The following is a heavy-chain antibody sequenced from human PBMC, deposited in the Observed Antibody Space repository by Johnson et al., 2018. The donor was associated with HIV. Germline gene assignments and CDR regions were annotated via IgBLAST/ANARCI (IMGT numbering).Heavy chain of an antibody. CDR1: GLTFRNYD. D-gene: IGHD5-24*01. Sequence: QVQVVESGGGVVQPGGSLRLSCAASGLTFRNYDIHWVRQPQGKGLEWVALIRYDGSNKYYAESVKGRFIISRDNSKTTLYLQMNSLRAEDTAVYYCAKREGFPKDAFDIWGQGTMVTVSS. J-gene: IGHJ3*02. CDR2: IRYDGSNK. V-gene: IGHV3-30*02. CDR3: AKREGFPKDAFDI.